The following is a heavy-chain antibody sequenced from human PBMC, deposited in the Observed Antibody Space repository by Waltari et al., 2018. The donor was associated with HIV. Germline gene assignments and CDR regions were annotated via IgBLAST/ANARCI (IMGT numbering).Heavy chain of an antibody. CDR1: GFSSSSYS. CDR2: ISNSGNTI. D-gene: IGHD5-18*01. J-gene: IGHJ4*02. V-gene: IGHV3-48*04. Sequence: EVQLVESGGDLVQPGGSLGISWAASGFSSSSYSRNWVRQAPVKGLEWISYISNSGNTIDYADSVKGRFTISRDNAKNSLSLQMHSLRAEDTAVYYCARARGYSYGYEDYWGQGALVTVSS. CDR3: ARARGYSYGYEDY.